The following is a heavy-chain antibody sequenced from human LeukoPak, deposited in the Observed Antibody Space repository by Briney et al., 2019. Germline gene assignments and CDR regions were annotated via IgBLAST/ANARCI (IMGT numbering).Heavy chain of an antibody. V-gene: IGHV3-11*01. CDR1: GFTFSDYY. Sequence: GGSLRLSCAASGFTFSDYYMSWIRQAPGKGLEWVSYISSSGSTIYCADSVKGRFTISRDNAKNSLYLQMNSLRAEDTAVYYCARDLRMFPPRYDYWGQGTLVTVSS. CDR2: ISSSGSTI. D-gene: IGHD3-10*02. CDR3: ARDLRMFPPRYDY. J-gene: IGHJ4*02.